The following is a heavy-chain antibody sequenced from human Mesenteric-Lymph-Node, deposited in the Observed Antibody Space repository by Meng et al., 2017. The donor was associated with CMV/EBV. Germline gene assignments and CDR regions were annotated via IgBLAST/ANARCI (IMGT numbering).Heavy chain of an antibody. CDR2: IRYDGSNK. D-gene: IGHD3-3*01. Sequence: GGSLRLSCAASGFTFSSYGMHWVRQAPGKGLEGVAFIRYDGSNKYYADSVKGRFTISRDNSKNTLYLQMNSLRVEDTAVYYCARSVLRFLEPPPFDPWGQGTLVTVSS. J-gene: IGHJ5*02. CDR3: ARSVLRFLEPPPFDP. V-gene: IGHV3-30*02. CDR1: GFTFSSYG.